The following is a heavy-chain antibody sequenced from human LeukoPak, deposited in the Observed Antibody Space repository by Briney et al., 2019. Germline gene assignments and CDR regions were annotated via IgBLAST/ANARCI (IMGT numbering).Heavy chain of an antibody. CDR2: ISGSGGST. CDR1: GFSFSSYA. J-gene: IGHJ4*02. Sequence: PGGSLRPSCAASGFSFSSYAMSWVRPAPGKVLEWVSTISGSGGSTYYADSVKGRFNISRDNSKNALYLQMNSLRAEDTAVYYCAKGYGSGSSRYYLDHWGQGTLVTVSS. D-gene: IGHD3-10*01. CDR3: AKGYGSGSSRYYLDH. V-gene: IGHV3-23*01.